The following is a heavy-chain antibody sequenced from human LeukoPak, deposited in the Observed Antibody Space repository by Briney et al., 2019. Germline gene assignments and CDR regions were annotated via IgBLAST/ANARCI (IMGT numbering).Heavy chain of an antibody. CDR1: GFTFDNYS. Sequence: SMRLSWQASGFTFDNYSMRWVRQAPGKGLEWVSGISWNSGRTGYADSVKGRFTISRDNAKNSLYLQMNSLRAEDTALYYCAKDRRGYSSSPGDFDIWGQGKMATVSS. D-gene: IGHD6-6*01. CDR3: AKDRRGYSSSPGDFDI. CDR2: ISWNSGRT. V-gene: IGHV3-9*01. J-gene: IGHJ3*02.